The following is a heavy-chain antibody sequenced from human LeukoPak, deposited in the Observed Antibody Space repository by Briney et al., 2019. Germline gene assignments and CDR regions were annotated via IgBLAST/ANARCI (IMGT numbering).Heavy chain of an antibody. CDR1: GGTFSSYA. D-gene: IGHD3-22*01. CDR2: IIPIFGTA. V-gene: IGHV1-69*05. CDR3: ASDRTYYYDSSGYSDAFDI. Sequence: SVKVSCKASGGTFSSYAISWVRQAPGQGLEWMGGIIPIFGTANYAQKFQGRVTITTDESTSTAYMELSSLRSEDTAVYYCASDRTYYYDSSGYSDAFDIWGQGTMVTVSP. J-gene: IGHJ3*02.